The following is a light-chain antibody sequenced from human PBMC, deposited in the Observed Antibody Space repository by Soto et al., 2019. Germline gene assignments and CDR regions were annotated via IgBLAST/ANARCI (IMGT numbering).Light chain of an antibody. V-gene: IGKV1-39*01. CDR2: AAT. CDR3: QQSYSIPHT. Sequence: IQKSHSLSCLSPSLGHTVTITCQASHDISNYLNWYQQKPGKAPRLLIYAATSLQSGVPSRFSGGGSGADFTLTVSSLQPEDFATYYCQQSYSIPHTFGQGTKVDNK. J-gene: IGKJ1*01. CDR1: HDISNY.